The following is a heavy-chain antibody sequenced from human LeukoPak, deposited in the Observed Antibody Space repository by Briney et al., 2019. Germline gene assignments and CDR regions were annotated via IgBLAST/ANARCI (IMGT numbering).Heavy chain of an antibody. Sequence: GGSLKLSCAASGFTFSGSAMHWVRQASGKGLEWVGRIRSKANSYATAYAASVKGRFTISRDDSKNTLYLQMNSLRAEDTAVYYCAKDYLTGYPPPDYWGQGTLVTVSS. V-gene: IGHV3-73*01. CDR2: IRSKANSYAT. CDR3: AKDYLTGYPPPDY. J-gene: IGHJ4*02. D-gene: IGHD3-9*01. CDR1: GFTFSGSA.